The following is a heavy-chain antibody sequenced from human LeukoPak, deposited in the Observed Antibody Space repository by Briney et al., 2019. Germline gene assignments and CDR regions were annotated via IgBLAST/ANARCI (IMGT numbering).Heavy chain of an antibody. CDR2: INHSGST. CDR1: GGSFSGYY. J-gene: IGHJ5*02. V-gene: IGHV4-34*01. CDR3: ARRQTTVPPHP. Sequence: IPSETLSLTCAVYGGSFSGYYWSWIRQPPGKGLEWIGEINHSGSTNYNPSLKSRVTISVDTSKNQFSLKLSSVTAADTAVYYCARRQTTVPPHPWGQGTLVTVSS. D-gene: IGHD4-11*01.